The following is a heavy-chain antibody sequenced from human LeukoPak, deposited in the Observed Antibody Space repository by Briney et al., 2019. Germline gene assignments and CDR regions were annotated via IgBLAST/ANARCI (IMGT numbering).Heavy chain of an antibody. CDR1: GFAFSSYW. CDR3: SRSQFDY. V-gene: IGHV3-74*01. Sequence: GGSLRLSCAPSGFAFSSYWMLWVRQVPGKGLVWVSRINGDGTMTNYADFAKGRFTISRDNTKNILYLQMNDLRVDQSAIYYCSRSQFDYWGQGVLVTVSS. J-gene: IGHJ4*02. CDR2: INGDGTMT.